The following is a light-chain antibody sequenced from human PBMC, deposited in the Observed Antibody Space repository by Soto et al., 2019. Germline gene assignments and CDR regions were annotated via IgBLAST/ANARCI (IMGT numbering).Light chain of an antibody. V-gene: IGKV1-5*03. CDR2: EAS. J-gene: IGKJ4*01. Sequence: IHMSLSPSTLSGSVGDRVTITCRASQTISSWLAWYQQKPGKAPKLLIYEASTLKSGVPSRFSGSGSGTEFTLTISSLQPEDFASYYCQKRTSGPFTFGGGSKVDI. CDR1: QTISSW. CDR3: QKRTSGPFT.